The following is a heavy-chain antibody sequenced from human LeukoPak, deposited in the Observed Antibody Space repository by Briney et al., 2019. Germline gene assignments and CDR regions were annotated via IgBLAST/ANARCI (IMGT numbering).Heavy chain of an antibody. D-gene: IGHD4-23*01. J-gene: IGHJ4*02. V-gene: IGHV3-74*03. CDR1: GFTFSSYW. CDR2: IKSDGSSI. Sequence: GGSLRLSCAASGFTFSSYWMHWVRQAPGKGLVWVSRIKSDGSSIMYADSVKGRFTISRDNAKSTLCLQMNSLRAEDTAVYYCARDLDFGGYSNFDYWGQGTLVTVSS. CDR3: ARDLDFGGYSNFDY.